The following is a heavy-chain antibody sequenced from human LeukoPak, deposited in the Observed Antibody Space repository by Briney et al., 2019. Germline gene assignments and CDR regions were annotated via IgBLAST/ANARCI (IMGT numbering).Heavy chain of an antibody. CDR1: GFTFSSYG. D-gene: IGHD6-13*01. CDR2: IWYDGSNK. J-gene: IGHJ6*02. V-gene: IGHV3-33*01. Sequence: HPGGSLRLSCAASGFTFSSYGMHWVRQAPGKGLEWVAVIWYDGSNKYYADSVKGRFTISRDNSKNTLYLQMNSLRAEDTAVYYCARDRGAAATCMDVRGQGTTVTVSS. CDR3: ARDRGAAATCMDV.